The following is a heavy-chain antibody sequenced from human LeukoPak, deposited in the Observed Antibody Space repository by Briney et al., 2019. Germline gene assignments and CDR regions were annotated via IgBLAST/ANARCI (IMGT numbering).Heavy chain of an antibody. CDR2: INPNSGGT. Sequence: ASVKVSCKASGYTFTSYGISWVRQAPGQGLEWMGWINPNSGGTNYAQKFQGRVTMTRDTSISTAYLELSRLRSDDTAVYYCARAPYYYDSSGYYHVPFDYWGQGTLVTVSS. J-gene: IGHJ4*02. CDR1: GYTFTSYG. CDR3: ARAPYYYDSSGYYHVPFDY. V-gene: IGHV1-2*02. D-gene: IGHD3-22*01.